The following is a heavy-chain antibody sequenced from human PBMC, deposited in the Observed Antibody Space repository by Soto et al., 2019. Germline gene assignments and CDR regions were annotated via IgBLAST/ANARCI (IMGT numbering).Heavy chain of an antibody. D-gene: IGHD3-22*01. Sequence: EVQLVESGGGLIQPGGSLRLSCAASGFTVSNNYMSWVRQAPGKGLEWVSVIYSGGSTYYADSVKGRFTISGDSSKNTLNLKMNSLRAEDSAVNYCGRGGYDTGRNPQFAFDYWGQGTLVTVSS. CDR3: GRGGYDTGRNPQFAFDY. J-gene: IGHJ4*02. V-gene: IGHV3-53*01. CDR2: IYSGGST. CDR1: GFTVSNNY.